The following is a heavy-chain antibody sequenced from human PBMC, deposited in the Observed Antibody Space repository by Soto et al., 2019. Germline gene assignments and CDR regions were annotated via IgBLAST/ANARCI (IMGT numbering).Heavy chain of an antibody. CDR2: IDPSDSYT. J-gene: IGHJ6*03. D-gene: IGHD5-12*01. Sequence: GESLKISCKGSGYSFTSYWISWVRQMPGKGLEWMGRIDPSDSYTNYSPSFQGHVTISADKSISTAYLQWSSLKASATAMYYCARRGGSGYDYYYYYMDVWGKGTTVTVSS. V-gene: IGHV5-10-1*01. CDR1: GYSFTSYW. CDR3: ARRGGSGYDYYYYYMDV.